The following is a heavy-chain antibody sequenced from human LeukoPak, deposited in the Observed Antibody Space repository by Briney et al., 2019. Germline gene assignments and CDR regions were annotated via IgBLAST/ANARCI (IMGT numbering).Heavy chain of an antibody. Sequence: ASVKVSCKASGYTFTSYYMHWVRQAPGQGLKWMGIINPSGGSTCYAQKFQGRVTMTRDTSTSTVYMELSSLRSEDTAVYYCAREGGYCSGGSCSGSAFDIWGQGTMVTVSS. V-gene: IGHV1-46*03. CDR3: AREGGYCSGGSCSGSAFDI. CDR1: GYTFTSYY. J-gene: IGHJ3*02. CDR2: INPSGGST. D-gene: IGHD2-15*01.